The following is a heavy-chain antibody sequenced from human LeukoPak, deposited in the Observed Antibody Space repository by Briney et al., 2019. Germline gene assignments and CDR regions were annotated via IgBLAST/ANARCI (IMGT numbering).Heavy chain of an antibody. D-gene: IGHD3-22*01. Sequence: GGSLRLSCAASGFTFSNAWMSWVRQAPGKGLEWVGRIKSKTDGGTTDYAAPVKGRSTISRDDSKNTLYLQMNSLKTEDTAVYYCTTFLLRRYYYDSSGYYYQFHYWGQGTLVTVSS. J-gene: IGHJ4*02. V-gene: IGHV3-15*01. CDR2: IKSKTDGGTT. CDR1: GFTFSNAW. CDR3: TTFLLRRYYYDSSGYYYQFHY.